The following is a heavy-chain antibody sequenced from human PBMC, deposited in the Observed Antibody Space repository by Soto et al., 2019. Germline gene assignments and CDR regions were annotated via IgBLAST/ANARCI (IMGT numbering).Heavy chain of an antibody. CDR1: GFTFSSYS. CDR3: AIDGYWNQVAFDI. CDR2: ISSSSSYI. D-gene: IGHD1-1*01. V-gene: IGHV3-21*01. J-gene: IGHJ3*02. Sequence: EVQLVESGGGLVKPGGSLRLSCAASGFTFSSYSMNWFRQATGKGLEWVSSISSSSSYIYYADSVKGRFTISRDNAKNSLSRQMNSLRAEDTAVYYCAIDGYWNQVAFDIWGQGTMVTVSS.